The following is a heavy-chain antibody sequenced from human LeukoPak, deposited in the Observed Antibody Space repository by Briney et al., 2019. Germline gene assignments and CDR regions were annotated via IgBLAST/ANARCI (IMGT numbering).Heavy chain of an antibody. CDR3: ARDRWFDY. CDR1: GFTFSSYS. D-gene: IGHD4-23*01. J-gene: IGHJ4*02. V-gene: IGHV3-30*05. Sequence: GGSLRLSCAASGFTFSSYSMNWVRQAPGKGLEWVAVISYDGSNKYYADSVKGRFTISRDNSKNTLYLQMNSLRAEDTAVYYCARDRWFDYWGQGTLVTVSS. CDR2: ISYDGSNK.